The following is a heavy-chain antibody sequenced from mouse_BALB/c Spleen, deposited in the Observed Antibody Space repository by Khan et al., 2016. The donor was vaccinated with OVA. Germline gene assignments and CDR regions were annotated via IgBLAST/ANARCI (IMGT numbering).Heavy chain of an antibody. Sequence: EVQLQESGPGLVKPSQSLSLTCTVTGYSITSEYAWNWIRQFPGNKLEWMGYINYSGNTRFNPSLKSRTSITRDTSKNQFFLQLNSVTTEDTPTYYCARKDYYDYDPFPYWGQGTLVTVSA. CDR1: GYSITSEYA. V-gene: IGHV3-2*02. D-gene: IGHD2-4*01. CDR3: ARKDYYDYDPFPY. CDR2: INYSGNT. J-gene: IGHJ3*01.